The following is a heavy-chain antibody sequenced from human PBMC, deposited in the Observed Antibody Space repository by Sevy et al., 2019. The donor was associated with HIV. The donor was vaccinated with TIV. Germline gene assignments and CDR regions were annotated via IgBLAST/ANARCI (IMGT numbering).Heavy chain of an antibody. J-gene: IGHJ6*02. CDR1: GFTFSSYS. Sequence: GGSLRLSCAASGFTFSSYSMNWVRQAPGKGLEWVSYISSSSSTIYYADSVKGRFTISRDNAKNSLYLQMNSLRDEEMAVYYCTGDNRFGALSLGYYYYGMDVWGQGTTVTVSS. CDR2: ISSSSSTI. CDR3: TGDNRFGALSLGYYYYGMDV. D-gene: IGHD3-10*01. V-gene: IGHV3-48*02.